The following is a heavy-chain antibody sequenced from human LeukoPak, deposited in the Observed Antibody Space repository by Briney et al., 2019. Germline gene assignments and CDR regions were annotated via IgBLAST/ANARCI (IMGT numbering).Heavy chain of an antibody. J-gene: IGHJ4*02. D-gene: IGHD3-9*01. CDR1: GYTFTSYG. V-gene: IGHV1-18*01. CDR3: ARGKYFDWGTHAHYFDY. Sequence: GASVKVSCKASGYTFTSYGISWVRQAPGQGLEWMGWISIYSGNTRYIEDLQGRLTMTTDTSTNTAYMELRSLRSDDTAIYFCARGKYFDWGTHAHYFDYWGQGTLVTVSS. CDR2: ISIYSGNT.